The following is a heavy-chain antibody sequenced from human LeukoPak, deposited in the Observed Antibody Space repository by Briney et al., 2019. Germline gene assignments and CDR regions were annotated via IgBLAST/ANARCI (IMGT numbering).Heavy chain of an antibody. CDR3: ARPSSGWKPYFDY. Sequence: GESLKISWNGSGYSFTSYWIGWVRQMPGKGLEWMGIIYPGDSDTRYSPSFQGQVTISADKSISTAYLQWCSLKASDTAMYYCARPSSGWKPYFDYWGQGTLVTVSS. CDR1: GYSFTSYW. V-gene: IGHV5-51*01. D-gene: IGHD3-10*01. J-gene: IGHJ4*02. CDR2: IYPGDSDT.